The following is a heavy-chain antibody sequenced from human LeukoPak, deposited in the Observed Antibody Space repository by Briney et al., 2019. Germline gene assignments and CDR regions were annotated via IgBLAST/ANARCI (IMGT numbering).Heavy chain of an antibody. CDR1: GFSFRDFW. CDR2: INQGGSVK. J-gene: IGHJ4*02. D-gene: IGHD5-12*01. CDR3: ARFGYSGWNLEY. Sequence: GGSLRLSCAVSGFSFRDFWMTWVRQAPGKGLEWVANINQGGSVKYYVDSVKGRFTISRDDAKSSLYVQMNSLRDEDTAVYYCARFGYSGWNLEYWGQGTLVTVSS. V-gene: IGHV3-7*01.